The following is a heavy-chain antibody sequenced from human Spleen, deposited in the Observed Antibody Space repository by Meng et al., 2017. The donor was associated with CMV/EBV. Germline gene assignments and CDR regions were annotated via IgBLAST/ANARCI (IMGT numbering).Heavy chain of an antibody. Sequence: GGSLRLSCAASGFTFNNYAMNWVRQAPGKGLEWVSLIYSGGSSTYYADSVKGRFTISRDNSKNTLYLQMNSLRAEDTAVYYCAKSYDFWSAYVDYWGQGTLVTVSS. CDR2: IYSGGSST. V-gene: IGHV3-23*03. J-gene: IGHJ4*02. CDR1: GFTFNNYA. CDR3: AKSYDFWSAYVDY. D-gene: IGHD3-3*01.